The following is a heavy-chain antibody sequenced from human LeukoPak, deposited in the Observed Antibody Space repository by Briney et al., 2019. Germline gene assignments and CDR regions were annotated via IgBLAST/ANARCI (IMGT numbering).Heavy chain of an antibody. J-gene: IGHJ4*02. Sequence: SVNVSCKASGYTFTGYDMHWVRQAPGQGLEWMGGIIPIFGTANYAQKFQGRVTITADESTSTAYMELSSLRSEDTAVYYCARGWASMVRGSTHFDYWGQGTLVTVSS. CDR3: ARGWASMVRGSTHFDY. CDR1: GYTFTGYD. D-gene: IGHD3-10*01. CDR2: IIPIFGTA. V-gene: IGHV1-69*13.